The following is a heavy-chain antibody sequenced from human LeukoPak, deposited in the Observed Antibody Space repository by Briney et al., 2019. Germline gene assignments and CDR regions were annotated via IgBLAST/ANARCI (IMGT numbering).Heavy chain of an antibody. CDR2: IYYSGST. CDR3: ARGARYSSGWPNWFDP. D-gene: IGHD6-19*01. V-gene: IGHV4-39*07. Sequence: PSETLSLTCTVSGGSISSSSHYWGWIRQPPGKGLEWIGSIYYSGSTYYNPSLKSRVTISVDTSKNQFSLKLSSVTAADTAVYYCARGARYSSGWPNWFDPWGQGTLVTVSS. J-gene: IGHJ5*02. CDR1: GGSISSSSHY.